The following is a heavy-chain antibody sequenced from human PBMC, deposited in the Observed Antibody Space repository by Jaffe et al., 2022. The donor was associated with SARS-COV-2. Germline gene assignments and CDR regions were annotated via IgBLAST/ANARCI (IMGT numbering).Heavy chain of an antibody. CDR3: AKGLLESRVVITTRAFDY. D-gene: IGHD3-3*01. Sequence: EVQLVESGGGLLQPGGSRRLSCAASGFIFSNYGMTWVRQAPGKGLEWVSGISGSGGSTNYADSVKGRFTISRDNSKNTLYLQMNSLRGEDTAVYYCAKGLLESRVVITTRAFDYWGQGTLVTVSS. V-gene: IGHV3-23*04. CDR2: ISGSGGST. CDR1: GFIFSNYG. J-gene: IGHJ4*02.